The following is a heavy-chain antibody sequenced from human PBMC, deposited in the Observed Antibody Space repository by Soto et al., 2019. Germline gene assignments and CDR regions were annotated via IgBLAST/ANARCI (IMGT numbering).Heavy chain of an antibody. Sequence: QPGGSLRLSCAASGFIFSSYAMHWVRQAPGKGLEWVAVISSDGNNKYYADSVKGRFTISRDNSKNTLCLQMNSLRAGNTAVYYYARRGYGMDVWGQGTTVTVSS. V-gene: IGHV3-30-3*01. CDR3: ARRGYGMDV. CDR2: ISSDGNNK. CDR1: GFIFSSYA. J-gene: IGHJ6*02.